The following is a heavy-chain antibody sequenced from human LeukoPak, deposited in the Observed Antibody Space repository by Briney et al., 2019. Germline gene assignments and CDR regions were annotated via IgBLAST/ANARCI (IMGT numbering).Heavy chain of an antibody. CDR1: GYTFTGYY. D-gene: IGHD2/OR15-2a*01. J-gene: IGHJ5*02. CDR3: ARANAGGTTPRFDP. V-gene: IGHV1-2*02. Sequence: ASVKVSCKASGYTFTGYYMHWVRQAPGQGLEWMGWINPNSGGTNYAQKFQGRVTMTRDTSISTAYMELSRLRSDDTAVYYCARANAGGTTPRFDPWGQGTLVNVSS. CDR2: INPNSGGT.